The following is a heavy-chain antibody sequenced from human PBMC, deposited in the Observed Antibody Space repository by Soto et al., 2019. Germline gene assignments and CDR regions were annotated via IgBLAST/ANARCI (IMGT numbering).Heavy chain of an antibody. CDR2: IKSKTDGGTT. CDR1: GGSVSSGSYY. D-gene: IGHD1-7*01. Sequence: VQLQESGPGLVKPSETLSLTCTVSGGSVSSGSYYWSWIRQPPGKGLEWVGRIKSKTDGGTTDYAAPVKGRFTISRDDSKNTLYLQMNSLKTEDTAVYYCTTDKRNWNYIGGYYYYGMDVWGQGTTVTVSS. V-gene: IGHV3-15*01. CDR3: TTDKRNWNYIGGYYYYGMDV. J-gene: IGHJ6*02.